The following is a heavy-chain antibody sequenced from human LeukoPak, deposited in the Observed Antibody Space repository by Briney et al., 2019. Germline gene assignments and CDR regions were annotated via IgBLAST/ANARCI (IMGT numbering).Heavy chain of an antibody. CDR2: IKTDGSYT. CDR3: ARLGAPYDKDEYR. Sequence: TGGSLRLSCTASGITLSNYWMHWVRQAPGKGPVWVSGIKTDGSYTTYADSVRGRFTISRDNAKNTVSLQVNSLRVEDTAMYYCARLGAPYDKDEYRWGQGALVTVSS. CDR1: GITLSNYW. V-gene: IGHV3-74*03. J-gene: IGHJ5*02. D-gene: IGHD3-16*01.